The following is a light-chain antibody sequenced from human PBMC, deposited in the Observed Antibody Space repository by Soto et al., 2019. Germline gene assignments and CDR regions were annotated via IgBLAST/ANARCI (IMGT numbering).Light chain of an antibody. V-gene: IGKV1-6*01. CDR3: LQDYNYPLT. CDR1: QGIRND. CDR2: AAS. J-gene: IGKJ4*01. Sequence: IQMTQSPSSLSASIGDRLTISCRASQGIRNDLGWYQQKPGKAPKLLIYAASSLQSGVPSRFSGSGSGTDFTLTISSLQPEDFATYYCLQDYNYPLTFGGGTKVDI.